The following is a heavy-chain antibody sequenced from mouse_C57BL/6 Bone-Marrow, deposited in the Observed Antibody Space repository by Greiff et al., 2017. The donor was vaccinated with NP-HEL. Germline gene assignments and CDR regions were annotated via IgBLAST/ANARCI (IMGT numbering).Heavy chain of an antibody. CDR3: ASHDYPYYFDY. CDR1: GFTFSSYT. V-gene: IGHV5-9*01. J-gene: IGHJ2*01. Sequence: EVQLVESGGGLVKPGGSLKLSCAASGFTFSSYTMSWVRQTPEKRLEWVATISGGGGNTYYPDSVKGRFTISRDNAKNTLYLQMSSLRSEDTALYYCASHDYPYYFDYWGQGTTLTVSS. CDR2: ISGGGGNT. D-gene: IGHD2-4*01.